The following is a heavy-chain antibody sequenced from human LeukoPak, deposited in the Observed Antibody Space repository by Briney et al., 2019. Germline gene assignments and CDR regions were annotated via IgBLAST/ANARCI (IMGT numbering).Heavy chain of an antibody. J-gene: IGHJ3*02. V-gene: IGHV4-59*01. CDR1: GGSISSYF. D-gene: IGHD5-12*01. CDR2: IYYSGST. Sequence: SETLSLTCTVSGGSISSYFWSWIRQPPGKGLEWIGYIYYSGSTNYNPSLKSRVTISVDTSKNQFSLKLSSVTAADTAVYYCARVNWSGYDFRGAFDIWGQGTMVTVSS. CDR3: ARVNWSGYDFRGAFDI.